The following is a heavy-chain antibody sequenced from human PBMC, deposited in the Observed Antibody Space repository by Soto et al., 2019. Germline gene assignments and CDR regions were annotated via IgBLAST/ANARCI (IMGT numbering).Heavy chain of an antibody. J-gene: IGHJ4*02. CDR2: ISYDGSD. D-gene: IGHD4-17*01. CDR3: ALRWNYYLDF. CDR1: GFPFSAFG. V-gene: IGHV3-33*05. Sequence: QMQLVESGGGVVQPGRSLRLSCVASGFPFSAFGMHWVRQAPGKGLEWVALISYDGSDYADSVKGRFTISRDDSRDTLFLHMDNLRPDDTGVYYCALRWNYYLDFWGQGTLVAVSS.